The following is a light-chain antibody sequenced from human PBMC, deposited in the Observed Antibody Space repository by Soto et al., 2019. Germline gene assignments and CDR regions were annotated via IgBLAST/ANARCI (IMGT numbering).Light chain of an antibody. CDR2: EVS. CDR3: ASHPTRNTRV. CDR1: SSDVGAYDY. V-gene: IGLV2-14*03. Sequence: QSALTQPASVSGSPGQSIAISCTGTSSDVGAYDYVSWYQQHPDKAPKLIIYEVSHRPAGVSNRFSASKYVNTATLTISGLQTEDEADYYCASHPTRNTRVSGTGTMVTVL. J-gene: IGLJ1*01.